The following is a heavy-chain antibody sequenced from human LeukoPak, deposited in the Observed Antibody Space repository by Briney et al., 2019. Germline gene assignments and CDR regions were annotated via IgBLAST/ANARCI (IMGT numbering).Heavy chain of an antibody. Sequence: PGGSLRLSCAASGFTFSSYAMHWVRQAPGKGLEWVAVISYDGSNKYYADSVKGRFTISRDNSKNTLYLQMNSLRAEDTAVYYCASLDIVVYYGMDVWGQGTTVTVSS. CDR3: ASLDIVVYYGMDV. J-gene: IGHJ6*02. CDR2: ISYDGSNK. CDR1: GFTFSSYA. D-gene: IGHD2-15*01. V-gene: IGHV3-30-3*01.